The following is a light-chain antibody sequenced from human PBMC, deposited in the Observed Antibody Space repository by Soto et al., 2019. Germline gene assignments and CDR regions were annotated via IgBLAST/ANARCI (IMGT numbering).Light chain of an antibody. J-gene: IGKJ5*01. CDR3: QQRKNSPSVNT. CDR1: QRGGGH. Sequence: EIVLTQSPATLSFSPGERATLSCRASQRGGGHLAWYQQKPGHAPRLLIYDASDRATGIPARFSGSGSETDFTLTIRSLEPDDFAVYYCQQRKNSPSVNTFGQGTPL. CDR2: DAS. V-gene: IGKV3-11*01.